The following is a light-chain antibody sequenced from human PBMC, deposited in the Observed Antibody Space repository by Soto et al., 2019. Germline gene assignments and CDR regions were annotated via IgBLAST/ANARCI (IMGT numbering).Light chain of an antibody. CDR1: QSVNSD. Sequence: EIVMTQSPATLSVSPGERATLSCRASQSVNSDLAWYQQKPGQPPRLLIYGASTRATGIPARFSGSGSGTEFTLTIRSLQSEDFAVYYCQQCNNWTWTFGQGTKVEV. CDR3: QQCNNWTWT. V-gene: IGKV3-15*01. CDR2: GAS. J-gene: IGKJ1*01.